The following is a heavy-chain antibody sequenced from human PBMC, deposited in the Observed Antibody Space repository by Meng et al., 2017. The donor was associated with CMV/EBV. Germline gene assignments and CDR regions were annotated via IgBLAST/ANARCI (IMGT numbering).Heavy chain of an antibody. D-gene: IGHD6-13*01. CDR2: ISWDGGGT. V-gene: IGHV3-43*02. Sequence: GESLKISCAASGFTFSSYGMHWVRQAPGKGLEWVSLISWDGGGTDYADSVKGRFTISRDNSKNSLFLQMNSLRTEDTALYYCAKGLEGSSSPFDYWGQGTLVTVSS. J-gene: IGHJ4*02. CDR3: AKGLEGSSSPFDY. CDR1: GFTFSSYG.